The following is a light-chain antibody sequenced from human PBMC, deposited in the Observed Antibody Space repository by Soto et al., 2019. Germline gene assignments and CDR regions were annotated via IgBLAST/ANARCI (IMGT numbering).Light chain of an antibody. Sequence: DIQMTQSPSYLSASVGDRVTITCRASQSITDQLNWYQQKSGEAPKLLIYTASNLQSGVPSRFSGRGSETEFPLTISSLQPEDFATYYCQQSYSTLWTFGQGTKLDVK. J-gene: IGKJ1*01. CDR3: QQSYSTLWT. CDR1: QSITDQ. V-gene: IGKV1-39*01. CDR2: TAS.